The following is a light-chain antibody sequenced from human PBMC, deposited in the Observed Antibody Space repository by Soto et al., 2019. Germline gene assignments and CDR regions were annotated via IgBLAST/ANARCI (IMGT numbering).Light chain of an antibody. CDR3: QQYENLPT. CDR1: QNINNY. Sequence: DVHMSQSPSSLSTSVGYRFTITCQASQNINNYLNWYQQKPGRAPDLLIYDASNLEAGVPSRLRGSGSGTYFTFTISRLQPEDIATYYCQQYENLPTFGQGTRLEIK. J-gene: IGKJ5*01. CDR2: DAS. V-gene: IGKV1-33*01.